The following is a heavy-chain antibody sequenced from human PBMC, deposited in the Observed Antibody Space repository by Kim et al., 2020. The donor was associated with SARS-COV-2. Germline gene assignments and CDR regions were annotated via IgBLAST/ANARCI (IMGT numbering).Heavy chain of an antibody. D-gene: IGHD3-22*01. V-gene: IGHV3-9*01. CDR3: AKGGYYDRRGAFDI. Sequence: GGSLRLSCAASGFTFDDYAMHWVRQAPGKGLEWVSGISWNSGSIGYADSVKGRFTISRDNAKNSLYLQMNSLRAEDTALYYCAKGGYYDRRGAFDIWGQGTMVTVSS. CDR1: GFTFDDYA. J-gene: IGHJ3*02. CDR2: ISWNSGSI.